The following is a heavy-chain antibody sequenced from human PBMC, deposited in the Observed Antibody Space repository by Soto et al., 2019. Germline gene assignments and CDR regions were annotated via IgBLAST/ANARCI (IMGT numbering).Heavy chain of an antibody. J-gene: IGHJ3*02. Sequence: QVQLVESGGGVVQTGRSLRISCAASGFTLSNYGMNWVRQAPGKGLEWVALIWYDGSNRYYADSVKGRFTISRDNSKKTLYLEMKSLRSEDTSVYYCGRDYRPGLGIFDIWGQGTMVTVSS. CDR3: GRDYRPGLGIFDI. CDR1: GFTLSNYG. D-gene: IGHD3-16*02. V-gene: IGHV3-33*01. CDR2: IWYDGSNR.